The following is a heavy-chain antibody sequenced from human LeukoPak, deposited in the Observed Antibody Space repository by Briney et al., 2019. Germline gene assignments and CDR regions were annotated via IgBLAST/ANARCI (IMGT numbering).Heavy chain of an antibody. J-gene: IGHJ6*02. V-gene: IGHV1-2*02. D-gene: IGHD6-25*01. CDR3: ARRAVYYYYGMDV. CDR1: GYSFTGYY. CDR2: INPNSGGA. Sequence: GASVKVSCMASGYSFTGYYIHWVRQGPGQGLEWMGWINPNSGGANYAQKFQGRVTMARDTSISTAYMELTRLNSADTAVYYCARRAVYYYYGMDVWGQGSTVTVSS.